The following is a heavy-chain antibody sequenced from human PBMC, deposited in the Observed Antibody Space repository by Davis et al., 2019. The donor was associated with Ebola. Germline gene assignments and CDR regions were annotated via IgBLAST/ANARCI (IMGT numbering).Heavy chain of an antibody. V-gene: IGHV1-69*13. CDR2: IIPIFGTA. Sequence: SVTVSCKASGGTFSSYAISWVRQAPGQGLEWMGGIIPIFGTANYAQKFQGRVTITADESASTAYMELSSLRSEDTAVYYCARDRSSGYLWVWFDPWGQGTLVTVSS. J-gene: IGHJ5*02. D-gene: IGHD6-19*01. CDR3: ARDRSSGYLWVWFDP. CDR1: GGTFSSYA.